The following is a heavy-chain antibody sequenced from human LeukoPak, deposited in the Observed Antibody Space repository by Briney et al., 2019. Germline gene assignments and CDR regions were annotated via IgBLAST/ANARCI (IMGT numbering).Heavy chain of an antibody. V-gene: IGHV4-4*02. CDR1: GGSISSNDW. CDR3: ARAVHYYGSGSYFFDY. J-gene: IGHJ4*02. Sequence: PSGTLSLTCVVSGGSISSNDWWSWVRQPPGKGLEWIGYIYYSGSTNYNPSLKSRVTISVDTSKNQFSLKLSSVTAADTAVYYCARAVHYYGSGSYFFDYWGQGTLVTVSS. D-gene: IGHD3-10*01. CDR2: IYYSGST.